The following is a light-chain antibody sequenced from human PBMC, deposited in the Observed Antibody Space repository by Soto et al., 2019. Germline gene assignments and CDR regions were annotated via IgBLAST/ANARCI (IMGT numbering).Light chain of an antibody. CDR2: DVS. J-gene: IGLJ1*01. V-gene: IGLV2-14*01. Sequence: SSLTQPSPLSGSPVQSITLSCPGNSSDVGGYNYVSWYQPHPGKAPKLMIYDVSNRPSGVSNRFSGSKSGNTASLTISGLQAEDEADYYCSSYTSSSTLVFGTGTKVTV. CDR1: SSDVGGYNY. CDR3: SSYTSSSTLV.